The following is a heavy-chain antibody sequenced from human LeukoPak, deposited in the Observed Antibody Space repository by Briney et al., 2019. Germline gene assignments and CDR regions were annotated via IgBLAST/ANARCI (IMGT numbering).Heavy chain of an antibody. CDR2: VDPEDGET. V-gene: IGHV1-69-2*01. CDR3: ATLYWNYNNWFDP. Sequence: ASVRVSCKASVYTFTDYYMHWVRQAPGKGLEWMGRVDPEDGETIYAEKFQGRVTITRDTSTDTAYMELSSLRSEDTAVYYCATLYWNYNNWFDPWGQGTLVTVSS. J-gene: IGHJ5*02. D-gene: IGHD1-7*01. CDR1: VYTFTDYY.